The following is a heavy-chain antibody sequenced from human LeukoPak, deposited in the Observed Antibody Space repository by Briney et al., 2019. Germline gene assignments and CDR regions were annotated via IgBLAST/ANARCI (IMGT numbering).Heavy chain of an antibody. D-gene: IGHD1-14*01. CDR3: ARTTTYNYYLDV. CDR2: TRNKARGYIT. V-gene: IGHV3-72*01. Sequence: PGGSLRLSCAASGFTLSEHYTDWVRQAPGKGLEWVGRTRNKARGYITEYAASVKGRFTISTDDSKNSVSLQMNSLKIDDSAVYYCARTTTYNYYLDVWGKGTTVTVSS. J-gene: IGHJ6*03. CDR1: GFTLSEHY.